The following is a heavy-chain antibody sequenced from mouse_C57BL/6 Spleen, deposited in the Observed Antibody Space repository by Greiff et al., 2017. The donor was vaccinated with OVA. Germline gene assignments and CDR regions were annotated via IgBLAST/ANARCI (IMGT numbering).Heavy chain of an antibody. Sequence: EVQLQESGGGLVKPGGSLKLSCAASGFTFSDYGMHWVRQAPEKGLEWVAYISSGSSTIYYADTVKGRFTISRDNAKNTLFLQMTSLRSEDTAMYYCARDGYYEAMDYWGQGTSVTVSS. CDR2: ISSGSSTI. D-gene: IGHD2-3*01. CDR1: GFTFSDYG. V-gene: IGHV5-17*01. J-gene: IGHJ4*01. CDR3: ARDGYYEAMDY.